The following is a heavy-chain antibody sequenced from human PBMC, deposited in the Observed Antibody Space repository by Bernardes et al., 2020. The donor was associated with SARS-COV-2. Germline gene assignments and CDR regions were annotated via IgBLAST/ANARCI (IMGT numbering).Heavy chain of an antibody. J-gene: IGHJ6*02. Sequence: QNLSLTVAISGDSLSTDSATWNLLRQSPSRGLEWMGRTYYKSKWYNDYGVSVKSRITINPDTSKNQFSLQLNSVTPEDTAVYYCARERVTMVRGVIYSYYGMDVWGQGTTVTVSS. V-gene: IGHV6-1*01. CDR1: GDSLSTDSAT. CDR3: ARERVTMVRGVIYSYYGMDV. D-gene: IGHD3-10*01. CDR2: TYYKSKWYN.